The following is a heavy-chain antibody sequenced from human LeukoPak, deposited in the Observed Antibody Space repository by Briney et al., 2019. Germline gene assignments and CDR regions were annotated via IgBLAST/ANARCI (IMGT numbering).Heavy chain of an antibody. CDR2: ISGSGXXX. J-gene: IGHJ6*02. V-gene: IGHV3-23*01. Sequence: VSAISGSGXXXYYADSVKGRFTISRDNSKNTLYLQMNSLRAEDTAVYYCAKYKVSGWYGFLGSDYYGMDVWGQGTTVTVSS. CDR3: AKYKVSGWYGFLGSDYYGMDV. D-gene: IGHD6-19*01.